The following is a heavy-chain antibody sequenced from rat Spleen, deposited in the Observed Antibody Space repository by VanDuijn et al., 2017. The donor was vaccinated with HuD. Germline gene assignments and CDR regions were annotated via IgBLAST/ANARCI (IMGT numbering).Heavy chain of an antibody. D-gene: IGHD5-1*01. CDR3: ARGWERFGY. CDR1: GFSLSSYT. V-gene: IGHV2-6*01. J-gene: IGHJ3*01. CDR2: ISSGGNT. Sequence: QVQLKESGPGLVQPSQTLSLTCPVSGFSLSSYTVSGVRQPPGKGLEWIAAISSGGNTYYNSALKSRLSISRDISKSQVFLKMNSLQTEDTAMYFCARGWERFGYWGQGSLVTVSS.